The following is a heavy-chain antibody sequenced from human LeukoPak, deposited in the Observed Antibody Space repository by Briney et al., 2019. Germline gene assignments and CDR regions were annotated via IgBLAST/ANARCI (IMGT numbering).Heavy chain of an antibody. J-gene: IGHJ3*02. CDR2: MRTNSGGT. D-gene: IGHD2-15*01. CDR3: ARDHGMLRAAFDI. V-gene: IGHV1-2*02. Sequence: SAKVSCTPSGYAFTGYYMHWGRQAPGQGVGWMLGMRTNSGGTNQPQKFQGRVTKTRGTSIRTAYMALSRLRSDDTAVYYCARDHGMLRAAFDIWGQGTMVTVSS. CDR1: GYAFTGYY.